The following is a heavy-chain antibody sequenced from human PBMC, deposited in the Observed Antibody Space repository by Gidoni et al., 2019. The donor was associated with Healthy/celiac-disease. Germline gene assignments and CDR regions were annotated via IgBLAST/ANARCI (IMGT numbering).Heavy chain of an antibody. CDR2: MSGRGGST. Sequence: EVQLLESGGGLVQPGGSLRLSCAPSGLPFSSYAMSWVRQAPGKGREWFSAMSGRGGSTYYADSVKGRFTISRDNSKNTLYLQMNSLRAEDTAVYYCAKDLREMVDLVDYWGQGTLVTVSS. D-gene: IGHD2-15*01. V-gene: IGHV3-23*01. CDR3: AKDLREMVDLVDY. CDR1: GLPFSSYA. J-gene: IGHJ4*02.